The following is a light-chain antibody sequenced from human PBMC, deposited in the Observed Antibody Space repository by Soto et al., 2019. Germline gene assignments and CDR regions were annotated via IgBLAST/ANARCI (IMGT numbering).Light chain of an antibody. CDR1: QSISSW. CDR3: QQFNSYSRT. Sequence: DIHITHSPSTLSASLVDRVTITCRASQSISSWLAWYQQKPGKAPKLLIYDASSLESGVPSRFSGSGSGTEFTLTITSLQPDDFATYYCQQFNSYSRTFGQGTKVDI. V-gene: IGKV1-5*01. J-gene: IGKJ1*01. CDR2: DAS.